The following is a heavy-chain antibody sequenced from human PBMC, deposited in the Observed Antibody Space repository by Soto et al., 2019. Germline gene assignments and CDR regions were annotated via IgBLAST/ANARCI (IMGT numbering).Heavy chain of an antibody. CDR1: GDNFKKNV. CDR2: TIPALGKT. D-gene: IGHD3-10*01. J-gene: IGHJ6*02. Sequence: SVKVSCKPSGDNFKKNVFTWVRQAPGQGLEWMGGTIPALGKTHYIEKVQGRVTITVDDATRTVYMEVRDLTSEDTAIYYCARGPFRPSAMDVWGQGTTVTVSS. CDR3: ARGPFRPSAMDV. V-gene: IGHV1-69*10.